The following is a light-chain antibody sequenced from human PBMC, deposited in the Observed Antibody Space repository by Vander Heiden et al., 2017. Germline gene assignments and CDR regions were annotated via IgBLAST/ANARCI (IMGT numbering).Light chain of an antibody. CDR3: AAWDDSLNGYV. CDR1: SSNIGNNT. CDR2: SNN. J-gene: IGLJ1*01. Sequence: QSVLNQPPSASGTPGQRVTISCSGSSSNIGNNTVTWYQQLPGTAPKLLIYSNNQRPSGVPDRFSGSKSGTSASLAISGLQSEDEADYYCAAWDDSLNGYVFGTGTKVTVL. V-gene: IGLV1-44*01.